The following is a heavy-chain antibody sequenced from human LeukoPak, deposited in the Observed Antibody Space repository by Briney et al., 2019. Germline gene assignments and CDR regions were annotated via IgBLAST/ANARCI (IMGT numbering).Heavy chain of an antibody. CDR2: ISSSSSYI. CDR1: GFTFSSYS. CDR3: ASPYSSSWYYAFDI. J-gene: IGHJ3*02. V-gene: IGHV3-21*01. Sequence: GGSLRLSCAASGFTFSSYSMNWVRQAPGKGLEWVSSISSSSSYIYYADSVKGRFTISRDNAKNSLYLQMNSLRAEDTAVYYCASPYSSSWYYAFDIWGQGTMVTVSS. D-gene: IGHD6-13*01.